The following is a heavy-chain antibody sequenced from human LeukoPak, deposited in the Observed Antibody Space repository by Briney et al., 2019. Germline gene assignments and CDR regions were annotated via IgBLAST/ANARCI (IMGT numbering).Heavy chain of an antibody. V-gene: IGHV4-39*01. J-gene: IGHJ6*03. CDR2: IYYSGST. CDR3: ARGASQYDILTVRWADYYYMDV. D-gene: IGHD3-9*01. Sequence: PSETLSLTCTVSGGSISSSSYYWGWIRQPPGKGLEWIGSIYYSGSTYYNPSLKSRVTISVDTSKNQFSLKLSSVTAADTAVYYCARGASQYDILTVRWADYYYMDVWGKGTTVTVSS. CDR1: GGSISSSSYY.